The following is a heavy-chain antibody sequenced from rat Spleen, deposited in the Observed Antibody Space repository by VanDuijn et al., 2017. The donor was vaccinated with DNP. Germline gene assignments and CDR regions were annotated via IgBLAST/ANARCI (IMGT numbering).Heavy chain of an antibody. CDR1: GFTFSDHN. CDR3: ARHRTIMPYYYVMDA. Sequence: EVQLVESGGGLVQPGRSLKLSCAASGFTFSDHNMAWVRQAPKKGLEWVGTISYDRSDTYYRDSVKGRFTMSRDNAKRTLYLQMDSLRSEDTATYYCARHRTIMPYYYVMDAWGQGASVTVSS. V-gene: IGHV5-7*01. CDR2: ISYDRSDT. J-gene: IGHJ4*01. D-gene: IGHD1-12*01.